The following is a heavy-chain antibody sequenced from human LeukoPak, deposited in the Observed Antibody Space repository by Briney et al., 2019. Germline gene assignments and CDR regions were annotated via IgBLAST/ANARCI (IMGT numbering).Heavy chain of an antibody. CDR2: IIPIFGTA. CDR1: GGTFISYA. CDR3: ARGPYCSSTSCYSSNYAFLS. V-gene: IGHV1-69*13. J-gene: IGHJ5*02. D-gene: IGHD2-2*01. Sequence: SVKVSCKASGGTFISYAISWVRQAPGQGLGWMGGIIPIFGTANYAQKFQGRVTITADESTSTAYMELSSLRSEDTAVYYCARGPYCSSTSCYSSNYAFLSWGQGTLVIVSS.